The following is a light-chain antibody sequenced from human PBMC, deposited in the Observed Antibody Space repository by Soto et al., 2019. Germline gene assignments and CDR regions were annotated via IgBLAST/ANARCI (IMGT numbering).Light chain of an antibody. CDR1: QRVSSSY. CDR2: GPS. Sequence: SPAVLYMSTVACATSYCRASQRVSSSYLAWYQHRPGQAPRLLIYGPSTLATGIPYRFSGSGSGTDFTLTISSLQPEDFATYYCQQNYSTPTWTFGQGTKVDIK. V-gene: IGKV3D-7*01. CDR3: QQNYSTPTWT. J-gene: IGKJ1*01.